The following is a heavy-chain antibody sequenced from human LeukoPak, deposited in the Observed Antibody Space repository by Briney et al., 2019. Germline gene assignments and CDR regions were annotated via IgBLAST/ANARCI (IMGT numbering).Heavy chain of an antibody. CDR2: IYNSGST. V-gene: IGHV4-59*01. J-gene: IGHJ3*02. Sequence: PSETLSLTCTVSGGSISSYYWSWIRQPPGKGLEWIGYIYNSGSTNYNPSLKSRVTISEDMSNNQFSLKLSSVTAADTAVYYCARALRLWGGNSGIAFDIWGQGTMVTVSS. CDR3: ARALRLWGGNSGIAFDI. D-gene: IGHD4-23*01. CDR1: GGSISSYY.